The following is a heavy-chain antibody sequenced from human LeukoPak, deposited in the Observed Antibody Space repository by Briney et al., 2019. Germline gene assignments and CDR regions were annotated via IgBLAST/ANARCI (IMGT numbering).Heavy chain of an antibody. CDR2: IDPSDSYT. J-gene: IGHJ4*02. Sequence: GESLKISCKGSGYTFTSYWISWVRQMPGKGLEWMGEIDPSDSYTSYSPSFQGHVTISADKSISAAFLQWSSLRASDTAMYYCARHSHYDFWSGYLNYWGQGTLVTVSS. CDR3: ARHSHYDFWSGYLNY. CDR1: GYTFTSYW. D-gene: IGHD3-3*01. V-gene: IGHV5-10-1*01.